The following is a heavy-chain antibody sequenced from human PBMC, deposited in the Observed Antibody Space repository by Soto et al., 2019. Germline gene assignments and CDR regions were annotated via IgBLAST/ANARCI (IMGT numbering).Heavy chain of an antibody. Sequence: EVQLVESGGGLVQPGRSLRLSCTPSGFTFGDYAVNWVRQAPGKGLEWVGFTRSKPYGGTTEYVASVKGRFTISRDDSESIVYLQMNSLKTEDTGVYYCTRSHCRSTSCSRYGMDVWGQGTTVTVSS. J-gene: IGHJ6*02. CDR1: GFTFGDYA. CDR3: TRSHCRSTSCSRYGMDV. V-gene: IGHV3-49*04. CDR2: TRSKPYGGTT. D-gene: IGHD2-2*01.